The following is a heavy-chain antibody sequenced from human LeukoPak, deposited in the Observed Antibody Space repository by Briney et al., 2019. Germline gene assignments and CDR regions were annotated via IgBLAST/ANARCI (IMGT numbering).Heavy chain of an antibody. CDR2: IYYSGST. CDR1: GGSISSSIYY. Sequence: SETLSLTCTVSGGSISSSIYYWGWIRQPPGKGLEWIGSIYYSGSTYYNPSIKSRVTISVDTSKNQFSLKLSSVTAADTAVYYCASSEGYCSSTSCYGGQQGLDYWGQGTLVTVSS. CDR3: ASSEGYCSSTSCYGGQQGLDY. J-gene: IGHJ4*02. D-gene: IGHD2-2*01. V-gene: IGHV4-39*01.